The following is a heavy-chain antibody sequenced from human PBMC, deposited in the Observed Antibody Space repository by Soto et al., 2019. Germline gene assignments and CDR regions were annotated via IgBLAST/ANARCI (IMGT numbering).Heavy chain of an antibody. J-gene: IGHJ6*02. V-gene: IGHV1-18*01. Sequence: ASVRVSCKASGYTFTSYGISWVRQAPGQGLEWMGWISAYNGNTNYAQKLQGRVTMTTDTSTSTAYMELRSLRSDDTAVYYCARYSGSYYGQTTYYYYGMDLWGQGTPVTVSS. CDR1: GYTFTSYG. CDR3: ARYSGSYYGQTTYYYYGMDL. D-gene: IGHD1-26*01. CDR2: ISAYNGNT.